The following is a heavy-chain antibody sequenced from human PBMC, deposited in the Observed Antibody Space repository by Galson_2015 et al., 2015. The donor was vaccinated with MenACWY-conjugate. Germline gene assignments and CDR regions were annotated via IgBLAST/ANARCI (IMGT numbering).Heavy chain of an antibody. V-gene: IGHV1-69*10. CDR2: FVASLNEA. D-gene: IGHD3-16*01. Sequence: SVKVSCKASGVNFRRSAFTWVRQAPGQGLEWIGGFVASLNEATSGHKFQDRVTVTADESTSTIYMELTSLTSDDTAVYYCVREMGFFDHWGQGSMVIVSS. CDR3: VREMGFFDH. J-gene: IGHJ4*02. CDR1: GVNFRRSA.